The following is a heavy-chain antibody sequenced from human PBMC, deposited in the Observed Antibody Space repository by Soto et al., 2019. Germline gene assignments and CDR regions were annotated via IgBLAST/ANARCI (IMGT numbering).Heavy chain of an antibody. D-gene: IGHD4-17*01. CDR3: ARVVKAGDYGDYGRYYFDY. V-gene: IGHV1-18*04. CDR1: GYTFTTYG. Sequence: QVQLVPSGAEVKKPGASVKVSCKASGYTFTTYGITWVRQAPGQGLEWLGWISAYSGNTNYAQKLPGRLTVTTDTSTNTAYMDLRSLRSDDTAVYYCARVVKAGDYGDYGRYYFDYWGHGTLVTVSS. J-gene: IGHJ4*01. CDR2: ISAYSGNT.